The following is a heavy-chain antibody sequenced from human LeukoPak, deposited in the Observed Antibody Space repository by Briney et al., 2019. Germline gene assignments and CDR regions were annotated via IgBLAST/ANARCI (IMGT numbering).Heavy chain of an antibody. J-gene: IGHJ6*04. D-gene: IGHD3-10*02. CDR1: GFTFSSYA. CDR3: AELGITMIGGA. V-gene: IGHV3-23*01. CDR2: ISGSGGST. Sequence: GGSLRLSCAASGFTFSSYAMSWVRQAPGKGLEWVSAISGSGGSTYYADSVEGRFTISRDNSKNSLYLQMNSLRAEDTAVYYCAELGITMIGGAWGKGTTVTISS.